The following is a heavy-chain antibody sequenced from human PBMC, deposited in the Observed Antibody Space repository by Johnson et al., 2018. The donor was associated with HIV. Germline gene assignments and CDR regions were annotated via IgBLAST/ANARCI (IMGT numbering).Heavy chain of an antibody. V-gene: IGHV3-13*01. CDR1: GFTFSSYD. D-gene: IGHD2-15*01. CDR2: IGTAGDT. J-gene: IGHJ3*02. Sequence: VQLVESGGGLVKPGGSLRLSCAASGFTFSSYDMHWVRQATGKGLEWVSAIGTAGDTYYPGSVKGRFTISRDNSKNTLYLQMNSLRAEDTAVYYCARDMEAYCSGWFDAFDIWGQ. CDR3: ARDMEAYCSGWFDAFDI.